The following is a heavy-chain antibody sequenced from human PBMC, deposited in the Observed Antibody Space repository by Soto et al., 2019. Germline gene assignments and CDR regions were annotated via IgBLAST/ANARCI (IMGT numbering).Heavy chain of an antibody. CDR3: ARDRRAADYGDDAFDN. Sequence: EVQLVESGGGLVQRGGSLRLSCAASGLIVDNNYMSWVRQAPGKGLEWISVMYSAGNTYYADSVRGRFTISRDSPTNTLFLEMRSLRVEDTAVYYCARDRRAADYGDDAFDNWGQGTLVTVSS. CDR1: GLIVDNNY. J-gene: IGHJ4*02. CDR2: MYSAGNT. D-gene: IGHD4-17*01. V-gene: IGHV3-66*01.